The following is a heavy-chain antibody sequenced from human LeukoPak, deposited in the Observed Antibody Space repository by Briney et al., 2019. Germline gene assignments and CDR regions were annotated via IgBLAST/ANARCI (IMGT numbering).Heavy chain of an antibody. CDR1: GFSVTDAW. Sequence: GESLRLSCAASGFSVTDAWMHWVRQAPGKGLEWVGRIKRKSDGGTTDCAAPVRDRFTVSRDETKNTVYLQMNSLKIEDTAVYYCATGQVTDWGQGTLVTVSS. CDR2: IKRKSDGGTT. CDR3: ATGQVTD. J-gene: IGHJ4*02. V-gene: IGHV3-15*01. D-gene: IGHD2-21*02.